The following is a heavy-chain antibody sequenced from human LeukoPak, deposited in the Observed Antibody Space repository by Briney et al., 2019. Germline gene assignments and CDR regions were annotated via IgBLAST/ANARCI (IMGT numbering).Heavy chain of an antibody. Sequence: ASVKVSCKASGYTFTSYGISWVRQAPGQGLEWMGWISAYNGNTNYAQKLQGRVTMTTDTSTSTAYMVLRSLRSDDTAVYYCARDHYCSGGSCYPTTVDYWGQGTLVTVSS. CDR3: ARDHYCSGGSCYPTTVDY. CDR2: ISAYNGNT. V-gene: IGHV1-18*01. CDR1: GYTFTSYG. J-gene: IGHJ4*02. D-gene: IGHD2-15*01.